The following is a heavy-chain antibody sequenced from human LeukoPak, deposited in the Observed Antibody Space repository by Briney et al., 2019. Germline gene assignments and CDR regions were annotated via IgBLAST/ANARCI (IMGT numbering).Heavy chain of an antibody. Sequence: GGSLRLSCAASGYSFSSYSMNWVRQAPGKGLEWVSYISSSGSTIYYADSVKGRFTISRDNAKNSLYLQMNSLRAEDTAVYYCARDADKEWELLSYFDYWGQGTLVTVSS. CDR3: ARDADKEWELLSYFDY. V-gene: IGHV3-48*04. CDR2: ISSSGSTI. J-gene: IGHJ4*02. D-gene: IGHD1-26*01. CDR1: GYSFSSYS.